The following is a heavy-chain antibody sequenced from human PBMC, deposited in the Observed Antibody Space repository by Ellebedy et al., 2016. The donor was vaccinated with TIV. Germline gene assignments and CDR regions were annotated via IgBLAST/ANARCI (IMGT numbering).Heavy chain of an antibody. CDR3: AGIADVRFDP. Sequence: GESLKISCVAPGFTFSSYWMSWVRQAPGMGLECVANIKQDGREKYCLDSVKGRFTISRDNATNSLYLQMNSLRAEDTAVYYCAGIADVRFDPWGQGTLVSVSS. J-gene: IGHJ5*02. D-gene: IGHD3-10*02. CDR2: IKQDGREK. CDR1: GFTFSSYW. V-gene: IGHV3-7*01.